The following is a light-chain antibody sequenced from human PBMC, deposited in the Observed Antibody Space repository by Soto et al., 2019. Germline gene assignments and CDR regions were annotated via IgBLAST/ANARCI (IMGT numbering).Light chain of an antibody. J-gene: IGKJ4*01. Sequence: EIVLTQSPATLSLSPGDRATLSCRASQSVGSYLGWYQQRPGQAPRLLIYDASNRATGIPARFSGSGSGTDCTLTISSLEPEDFAVYYCQQRSDWPSTFGGGNKVEIK. V-gene: IGKV3-11*01. CDR1: QSVGSY. CDR3: QQRSDWPST. CDR2: DAS.